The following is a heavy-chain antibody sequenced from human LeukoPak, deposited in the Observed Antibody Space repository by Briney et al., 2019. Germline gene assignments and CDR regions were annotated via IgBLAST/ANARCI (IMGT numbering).Heavy chain of an antibody. CDR1: GGTFSSYA. Sequence: SVKVSCKASGGTFSSYAISWVRQAPGQGLGWMGGIIPIFGTANYAQKFQGRVTITTDESTSTAYMELSSLRSEDTAVYYCARGYVVGATTGWFDPWGQGTLVTVSS. CDR2: IIPIFGTA. D-gene: IGHD1-26*01. V-gene: IGHV1-69*05. J-gene: IGHJ5*02. CDR3: ARGYVVGATTGWFDP.